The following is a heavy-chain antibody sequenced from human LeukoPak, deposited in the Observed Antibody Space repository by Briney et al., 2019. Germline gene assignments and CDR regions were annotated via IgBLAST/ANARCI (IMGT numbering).Heavy chain of an antibody. CDR1: GYTFTSYG. J-gene: IGHJ6*02. V-gene: IGHV1-18*01. CDR2: ISAYNGNT. D-gene: IGHD6-19*01. Sequence: ASVKVSCKASGYTFTSYGISWVRQAPGQGLEWMGWISAYNGNTNYAQKLQGRVTMTTDTSTSTAYMELRSLRSDDTAVYYCARDEPGIAVARYYYYGMDVWGQGTTVTVSS. CDR3: ARDEPGIAVARYYYYGMDV.